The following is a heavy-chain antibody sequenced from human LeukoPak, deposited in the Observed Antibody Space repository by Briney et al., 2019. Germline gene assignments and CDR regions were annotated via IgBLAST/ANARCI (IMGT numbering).Heavy chain of an antibody. J-gene: IGHJ6*03. CDR1: GFTFSGYW. Sequence: SLRLSCVTSGFTFSGYWMHWVRQGPEKGLELVSRIDNDGHGIIYADSVKGRFTTSRDNVKNTLYLQMNSLRVEDTAVYYCAAGGGWDPSFGVVTHIDAWGKGTTVVVS. V-gene: IGHV3-74*01. CDR2: IDNDGHGI. D-gene: IGHD3-3*01. CDR3: AAGGGWDPSFGVVTHIDA.